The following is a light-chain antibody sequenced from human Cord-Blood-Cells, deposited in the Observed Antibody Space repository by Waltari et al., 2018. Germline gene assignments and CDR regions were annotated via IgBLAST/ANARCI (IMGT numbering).Light chain of an antibody. V-gene: IGKV1-5*01. CDR2: DAS. J-gene: IGKJ2*01. Sequence: DIQMTQSPSTLSASVGDRVTITCRASQSISSWLAWYQQKPGKAPKLLIYDASSLESGVPARFSGSASGTEFTLTISSLQPDDFVTYYCQQYNSYSYTFGQGTKLEIK. CDR3: QQYNSYSYT. CDR1: QSISSW.